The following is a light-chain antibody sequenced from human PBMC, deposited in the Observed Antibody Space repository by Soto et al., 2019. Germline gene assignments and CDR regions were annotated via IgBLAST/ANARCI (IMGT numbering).Light chain of an antibody. CDR3: QPHNNWPVVT. CDR2: GAS. J-gene: IGKJ4*01. V-gene: IGKV3-15*01. CDR1: RSIGNN. Sequence: EMVMTQSPATLSVSPGERVTLPCRASRSIGNNLAWYQQKPGQAPRLLIYGASTRATGIPARFSGSGSGTEFTLTINSLQSEDFAMYYCQPHNNWPVVTFGGGTRVEIK.